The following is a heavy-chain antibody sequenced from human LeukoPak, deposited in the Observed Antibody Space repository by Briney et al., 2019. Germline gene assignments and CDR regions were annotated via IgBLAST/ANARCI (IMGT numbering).Heavy chain of an antibody. CDR1: GFTFSTSG. Sequence: GGSLRLSCAASGFTFSTSGMSWVRQAPGKGLEWVSTITGSGGSTYYADSVKGRFTISRDNSKNTLDLQMHSLRAEDTAVYYCAKGSLSGGTCYFDYWGQGTLVTVSS. V-gene: IGHV3-23*01. CDR2: ITGSGGST. J-gene: IGHJ4*02. D-gene: IGHD2-15*01. CDR3: AKGSLSGGTCYFDY.